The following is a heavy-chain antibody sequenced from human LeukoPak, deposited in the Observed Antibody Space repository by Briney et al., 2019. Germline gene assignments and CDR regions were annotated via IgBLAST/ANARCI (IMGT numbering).Heavy chain of an antibody. CDR3: ARTETTVHRGPRGFDI. V-gene: IGHV4-59*12. J-gene: IGHJ3*02. CDR2: IYYSGST. Sequence: KPSETLSLTCIVSGGSISRYYWNWIRQPPGKGLEWIGYIYYSGSTNYNPSLKSRVTISIDTSKNQLSLKLNSVTAADTAVYYCARTETTVHRGPRGFDIWGQGTMVSVSS. CDR1: GGSISRYY. D-gene: IGHD4-17*01.